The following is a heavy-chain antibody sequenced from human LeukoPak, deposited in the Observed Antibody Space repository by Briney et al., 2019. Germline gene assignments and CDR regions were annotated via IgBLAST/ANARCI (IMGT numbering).Heavy chain of an antibody. Sequence: PGGSLRLSCAASGFTFSSYWMSWVRQAPGKGLEWVANIKQDGSEKYYVDSVKGRFTTSRDNAKNSLYLQMNSLRAEDTAVYYCASHENDYYDSSGYYYWGQGTLVTVSS. CDR3: ASHENDYYDSSGYYY. D-gene: IGHD3-22*01. CDR1: GFTFSSYW. V-gene: IGHV3-7*01. J-gene: IGHJ4*02. CDR2: IKQDGSEK.